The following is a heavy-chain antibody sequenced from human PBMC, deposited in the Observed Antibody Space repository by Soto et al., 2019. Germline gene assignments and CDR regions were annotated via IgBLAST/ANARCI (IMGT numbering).Heavy chain of an antibody. CDR1: GGSIRSYY. D-gene: IGHD2-8*02. J-gene: IGHJ4*02. V-gene: IGHV4-59*12. CDR3: ARDKITGLFDY. CDR2: IYYSGST. Sequence: SETLSLTCTVSGGSIRSYYWTWIRQPPGKGLEWIGYIYYSGSTSYNPSLKSRVTISVDTSKNQFSLKLTSVTAADTAVYYCARDKITGLFDYWGQGTLVTVSS.